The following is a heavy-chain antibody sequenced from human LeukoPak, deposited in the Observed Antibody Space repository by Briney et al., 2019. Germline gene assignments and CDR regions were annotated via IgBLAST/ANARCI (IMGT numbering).Heavy chain of an antibody. V-gene: IGHV3-64*01. J-gene: IGHJ4*02. CDR3: ARGRGTDCSSTSCYWPFDY. Sequence: PGGSLRLSCAASGFTFSSYAMHWVRQAPGKGLEYVSAISSNGGSTYYANSVKGRFTISRDNSKNTLYLQMGSLRAEDMAVYYCARGRGTDCSSTSCYWPFDYWGQGTLVTVSS. D-gene: IGHD2-2*01. CDR1: GFTFSSYA. CDR2: ISSNGGST.